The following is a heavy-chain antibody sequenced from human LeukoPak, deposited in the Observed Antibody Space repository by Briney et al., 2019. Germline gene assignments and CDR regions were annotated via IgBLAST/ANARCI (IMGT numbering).Heavy chain of an antibody. CDR3: ARTDQLLSDNWFDP. CDR2: IYYSGST. Sequence: SETLSLTCTVSGGSISSYYWSWIRQPPGKGLEWIGYIYYSGSTNYNPSLKSRVTISVDTSKNQFSLKLSSVTAADTAVYYCARTDQLLSDNWFDPWGQGTLVTVSS. V-gene: IGHV4-59*08. CDR1: GGSISSYY. D-gene: IGHD2-2*01. J-gene: IGHJ5*02.